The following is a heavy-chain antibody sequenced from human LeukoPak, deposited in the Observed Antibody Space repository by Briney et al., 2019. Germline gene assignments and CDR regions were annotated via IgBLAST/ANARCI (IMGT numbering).Heavy chain of an antibody. CDR2: IKSKTDGGAT. V-gene: IGHV3-15*01. CDR1: GFTFSNAW. J-gene: IGHJ4*02. Sequence: GGSLRLSCAASGFTFSNAWMSWVRQAPGKGLEWVGRIKSKTDGGATDYAAPVKGRFTISRDDSKNTLYLQMNSLKTEDTAVYYCTTEGVGATYFDYWGQGTLVTVSS. CDR3: TTEGVGATYFDY. D-gene: IGHD1-26*01.